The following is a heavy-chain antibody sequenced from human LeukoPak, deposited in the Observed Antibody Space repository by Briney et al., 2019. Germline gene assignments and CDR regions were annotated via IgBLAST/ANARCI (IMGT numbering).Heavy chain of an antibody. Sequence: SETLSLTCTVSGGSISSYYWSWIRQPAGKGLEWIGRIYTSGSTNYNPSLTSRVTMPVDTSKNQFSLKLSSVTAADTAVYYCARDQSITMVRGVIITLDGMDVWGQGTTVTVSS. D-gene: IGHD3-10*01. CDR1: GGSISSYY. CDR3: ARDQSITMVRGVIITLDGMDV. V-gene: IGHV4-4*07. J-gene: IGHJ6*02. CDR2: IYTSGST.